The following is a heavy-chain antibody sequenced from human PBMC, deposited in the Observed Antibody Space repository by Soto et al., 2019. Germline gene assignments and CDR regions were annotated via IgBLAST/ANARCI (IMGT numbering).Heavy chain of an antibody. CDR1: GYTFTGYY. V-gene: IGHV1-2*04. CDR3: ARARNAIVVVPAAYRRGYYGMDV. D-gene: IGHD2-2*01. Sequence: ASVKVSCKASGYTFTGYYMHWVRQAPGQGLEWMGWINPNSGGTNYAQKFQGWVTMTRDTSISTAYMELSRLRSDDTAVYYCARARNAIVVVPAAYRRGYYGMDVWGQGTTVTVSS. CDR2: INPNSGGT. J-gene: IGHJ6*02.